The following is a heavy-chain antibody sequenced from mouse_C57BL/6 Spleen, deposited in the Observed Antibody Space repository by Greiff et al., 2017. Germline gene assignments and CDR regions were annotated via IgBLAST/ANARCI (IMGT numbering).Heavy chain of an antibody. V-gene: IGHV1-64*01. CDR3: ARIGAQAPYFDY. Sequence: QVQLQQPGAELVKPGASVKLSCKASGYTFTSYWMHWVKQRPGQGLEWIGMIHPNSGSTNYNEKFKSKATLTVDKSSSTAYMQLSSLTSEDSAVYYCARIGAQAPYFDYWGQGTTLTVSS. CDR2: IHPNSGST. J-gene: IGHJ2*01. D-gene: IGHD3-2*02. CDR1: GYTFTSYW.